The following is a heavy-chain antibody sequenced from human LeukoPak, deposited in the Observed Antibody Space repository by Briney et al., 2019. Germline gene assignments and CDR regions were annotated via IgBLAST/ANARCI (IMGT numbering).Heavy chain of an antibody. V-gene: IGHV3-33*01. CDR3: ARAQAAAGLYYFDY. D-gene: IGHD6-13*01. J-gene: IGHJ4*02. CDR2: IWYDGSNK. CDR1: GFSFSSYG. Sequence: PGVSLRLSCAASGFSFSSYGMHWAREAPGKGLEWVAVIWYDGSNKYYAEPVKGRFTISRDNAKNSLYLQMNSLRAEDTAVYYCARAQAAAGLYYFDYWGQGTLVTVSS.